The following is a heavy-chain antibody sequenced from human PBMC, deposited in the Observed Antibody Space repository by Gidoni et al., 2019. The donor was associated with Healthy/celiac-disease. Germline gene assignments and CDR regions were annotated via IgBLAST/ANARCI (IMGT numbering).Heavy chain of an antibody. V-gene: IGHV1-2*02. CDR3: ARAKRWDTAMVPGGY. CDR2: INPNSGGT. D-gene: IGHD5-18*01. Sequence: QVQLVQSGAEVKKPGASVKVSGKASGDTFTGYYMHWVRQAPGQGLEWMGWINPNSGGTNYAQKFQGRVPMTRDTSISTAYMELSRLRSDDTAVYYCARAKRWDTAMVPGGYWGQGTLVTVSS. J-gene: IGHJ4*02. CDR1: GDTFTGYY.